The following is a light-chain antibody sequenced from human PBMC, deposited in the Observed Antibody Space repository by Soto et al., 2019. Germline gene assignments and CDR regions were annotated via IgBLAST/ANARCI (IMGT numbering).Light chain of an antibody. CDR3: QQYDTSPRT. J-gene: IGKJ1*01. V-gene: IGKV3-20*01. CDR2: GAS. Sequence: EVMLTQSPGTLSLSPGERATLSCRASQSVSSNYLAWYQQKSGQAPRLLIHGASNRATGIPDRFSGSGSGTDFTLTIRRLEPEDFAVYYCQQYDTSPRTFGQGTKVEFK. CDR1: QSVSSNY.